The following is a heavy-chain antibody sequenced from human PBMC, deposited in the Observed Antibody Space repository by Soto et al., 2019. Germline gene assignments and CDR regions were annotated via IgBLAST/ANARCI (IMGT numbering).Heavy chain of an antibody. CDR1: GGTFSSYG. CDR2: IIPIFGTA. J-gene: IGHJ6*02. CDR3: ARYRGYSYGSGMDV. Sequence: SVKVSCKASGGTFSSYGISWVRQAPGQGLEWMGGIIPIFGTANYAQKFQGRVTITADESTSTAYMELSSLRSEDTAVYYCARYRGYSYGSGMDVWGQGTTVTVSS. D-gene: IGHD5-18*01. V-gene: IGHV1-69*13.